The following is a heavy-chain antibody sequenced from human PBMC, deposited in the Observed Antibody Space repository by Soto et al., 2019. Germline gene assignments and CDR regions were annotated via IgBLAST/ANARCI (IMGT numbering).Heavy chain of an antibody. CDR2: INHSGST. CDR3: ARGRQVAGLHFDY. V-gene: IGHV4-34*01. CDR1: GGSFSGYY. D-gene: IGHD6-19*01. Sequence: SETLSLTCAVYGGSFSGYYWSWIRQPPGKGLEWIGEINHSGSTNYNPSLRSRVTISVDTSKNQFSLKLSSVTAADTAVYYCARGRQVAGLHFDYWGQGTLVTVSS. J-gene: IGHJ4*02.